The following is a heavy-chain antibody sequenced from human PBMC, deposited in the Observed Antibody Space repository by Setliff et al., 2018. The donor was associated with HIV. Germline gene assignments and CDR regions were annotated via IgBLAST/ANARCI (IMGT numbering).Heavy chain of an antibody. Sequence: LGGSLRLSCAASGFTFSTYWMNWVRQAPGKGLEWVANIKQDGSEKYYVDSVKGRFTISRDNAKNSLYLQMNSLRVEDSAVYYCARSLWGFVRNAAFEIWGQGTMVTVSS. CDR3: ARSLWGFVRNAAFEI. J-gene: IGHJ3*02. CDR1: GFTFSTYW. CDR2: IKQDGSEK. D-gene: IGHD3-16*01. V-gene: IGHV3-7*01.